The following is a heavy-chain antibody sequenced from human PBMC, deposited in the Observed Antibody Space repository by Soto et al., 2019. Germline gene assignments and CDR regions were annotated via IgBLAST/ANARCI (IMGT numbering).Heavy chain of an antibody. CDR2: IIPILGIA. V-gene: IGHV1-69*02. J-gene: IGHJ4*02. Sequence: QVQLVQSGAEVKKPGSSVKVSCKASGGTFSSYTISWVRQAPGQGLEWMGRIIPILGIANYAQKFQGRVTITADKSTSTAYMELSSRRSEDTAVYYCARPAYGSGSYYNDYYFDYWGQGTLVTVSS. CDR1: GGTFSSYT. CDR3: ARPAYGSGSYYNDYYFDY. D-gene: IGHD3-10*01.